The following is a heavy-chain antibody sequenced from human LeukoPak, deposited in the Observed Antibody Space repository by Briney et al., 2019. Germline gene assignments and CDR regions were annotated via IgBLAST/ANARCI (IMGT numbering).Heavy chain of an antibody. Sequence: PSETLSLTCAVYGGSFSGYYWSWIRQPPGKGLEWIGEINHSGSTNYNPSLKSRVTISVDTSKNQFSLKLSSVTAADTAVYYCARGSDQEGDYFDYWGQGTLVTVSS. CDR1: GGSFSGYY. D-gene: IGHD3-16*01. CDR3: ARGSDQEGDYFDY. J-gene: IGHJ4*02. V-gene: IGHV4-34*01. CDR2: INHSGST.